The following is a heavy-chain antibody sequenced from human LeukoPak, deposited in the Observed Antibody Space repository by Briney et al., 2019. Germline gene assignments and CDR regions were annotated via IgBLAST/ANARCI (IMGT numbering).Heavy chain of an antibody. V-gene: IGHV4-59*08. J-gene: IGHJ5*02. D-gene: IGHD3-10*01. Sequence: SETLSLTCTVSGGSISTYYWTWIRQPPGKELEWIGYIDYSGSTNYNPSLKSRVTMSVDTSKNQFSLKLSSVTAADTAVYYCARHANYYGSGSYLDWFDPWGQGTLLTVSS. CDR2: IDYSGST. CDR3: ARHANYYGSGSYLDWFDP. CDR1: GGSISTYY.